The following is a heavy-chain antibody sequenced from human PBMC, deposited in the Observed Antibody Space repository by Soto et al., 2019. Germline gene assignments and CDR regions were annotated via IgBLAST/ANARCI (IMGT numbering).Heavy chain of an antibody. CDR2: IDYSGSA. CDR1: GDSISDGDYY. CDR3: ARRAGDYGPFGMDV. V-gene: IGHV4-30-4*01. D-gene: IGHD3-9*01. Sequence: QVQLQESGPGLVKPSQTLSLTCTVSGDSISDGDYYWSWIRQPPGKGLEWIGYIDYSGSAYYNPSLKSRLIISIETSKSQFSLKLSSVTAGDTAVYYCARRAGDYGPFGMDVWGQGTTVTVSS. J-gene: IGHJ6*02.